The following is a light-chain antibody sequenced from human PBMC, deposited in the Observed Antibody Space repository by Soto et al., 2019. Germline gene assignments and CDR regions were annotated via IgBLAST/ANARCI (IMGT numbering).Light chain of an antibody. CDR1: QGIRNY. Sequence: DIQMTQSPTSLSASVGDRVTITCRASQGIRNYVAWYQQIPGKAPKLLIYAASTLHSGVPSRFSGSGSGPDFTLTINGLQPEDVATCSCQKYSSVPVFGPGTKVEIK. J-gene: IGKJ3*01. CDR2: AAS. CDR3: QKYSSVPV. V-gene: IGKV1-27*01.